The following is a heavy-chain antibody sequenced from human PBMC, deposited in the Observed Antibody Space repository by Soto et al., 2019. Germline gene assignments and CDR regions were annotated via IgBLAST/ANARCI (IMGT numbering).Heavy chain of an antibody. V-gene: IGHV1-18*01. CDR2: ISAYNGNT. CDR3: ARGAGSGWYDYYYYYMDV. Sequence: GASVKVSCKASGYTFTSYGISWVRQAPGQGLEWMGWISAYNGNTSYAQKLQGRVTMTTDTSTSTAYMELRSLRSNDTAMYYCARGAGSGWYDYYYYYMDVWGKGTTVTVSS. J-gene: IGHJ6*03. D-gene: IGHD6-19*01. CDR1: GYTFTSYG.